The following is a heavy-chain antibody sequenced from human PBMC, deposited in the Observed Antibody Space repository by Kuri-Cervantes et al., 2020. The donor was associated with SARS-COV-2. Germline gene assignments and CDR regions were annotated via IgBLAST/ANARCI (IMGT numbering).Heavy chain of an antibody. CDR2: IWYDGSNE. V-gene: IGHV3-33*01. CDR1: GFSFRNYG. Sequence: GGSLRLSCAASGFSFRNYGMHWVRQAPDKGLEWVAGIWYDGSNENYADSVKGRFIVSRDNSKNTLYLQMNSLRAEDTAVYYCARDSNCGGNCVGRQPLDHWCQGTLVTVSS. J-gene: IGHJ4*02. CDR3: ARDSNCGGNCVGRQPLDH. D-gene: IGHD2-21*02.